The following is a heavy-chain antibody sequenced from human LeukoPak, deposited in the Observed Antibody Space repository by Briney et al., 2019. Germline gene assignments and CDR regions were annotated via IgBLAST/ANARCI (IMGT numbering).Heavy chain of an antibody. CDR2: INSDGSST. V-gene: IGHV3-74*03. D-gene: IGHD4-11*01. Sequence: PGGSLRLSCAASGFTFNTCWLHWVRQAPGKGLVWVSRINSDGSSTTYADSVKGRFTISRDNAKNTLYLQMNSLRAEDTALYYCVSRRHNDYMEDYWGQGTLVTVSS. J-gene: IGHJ4*02. CDR1: GFTFNTCW. CDR3: VSRRHNDYMEDY.